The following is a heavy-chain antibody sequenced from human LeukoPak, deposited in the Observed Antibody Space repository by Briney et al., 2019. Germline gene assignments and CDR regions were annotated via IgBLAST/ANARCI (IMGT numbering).Heavy chain of an antibody. V-gene: IGHV3-21*01. CDR3: ARDGYDYVWGSYRYYFDY. J-gene: IGHJ4*02. D-gene: IGHD3-16*02. CDR2: ISSTVGYI. Sequence: GGSLRLSCAASGFTFSTYSMNWVRQAPGKGLEWVSSISSTVGYIYYADSVKGRFTISRDNAKNSLYLQMNSLRAEDTAVYYCARDGYDYVWGSYRYYFDYWGQGTLVTVSS. CDR1: GFTFSTYS.